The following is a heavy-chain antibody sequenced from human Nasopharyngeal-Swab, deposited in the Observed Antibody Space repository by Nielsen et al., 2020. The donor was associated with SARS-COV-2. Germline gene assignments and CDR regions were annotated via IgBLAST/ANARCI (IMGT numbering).Heavy chain of an antibody. D-gene: IGHD6-13*01. J-gene: IGHJ4*02. V-gene: IGHV3-23*01. CDR2: ISGSGGST. Sequence: GESLKISCAASGFTFSSYAMSWVRQAPGKGLEWVSAISGSGGSTYYADSVKGRFTITRDSSKNTLYVQMNSLRAEDTAVYYCARGMAAAGTGEFDYWGQGTLVTVSS. CDR3: ARGMAAAGTGEFDY. CDR1: GFTFSSYA.